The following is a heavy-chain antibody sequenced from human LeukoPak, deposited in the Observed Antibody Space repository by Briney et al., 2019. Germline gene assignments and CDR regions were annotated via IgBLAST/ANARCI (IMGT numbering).Heavy chain of an antibody. CDR1: GGSISSSSYY. Sequence: SETLSLTCTVSGGSISSSSYYWGWIRQPPGKGLEWIGSIYYSGSTYYNPSLKSRVTISVDTSKNQFSLKLSSVTAADTAVYYCARERTPTVTAAYYYYMDVWGKGTTVTVSS. V-gene: IGHV4-39*07. D-gene: IGHD4-17*01. CDR3: ARERTPTVTAAYYYYMDV. CDR2: IYYSGST. J-gene: IGHJ6*03.